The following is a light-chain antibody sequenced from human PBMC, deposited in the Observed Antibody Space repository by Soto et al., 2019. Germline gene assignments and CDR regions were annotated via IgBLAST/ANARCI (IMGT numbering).Light chain of an antibody. CDR3: SSYAGSNNMI. CDR1: SSDVGGYNY. V-gene: IGLV2-8*01. J-gene: IGLJ1*01. CDR2: AVS. Sequence: QSALTQPPSASGSPGQSVTISCTGTSSDVGGYNYVSWYQQHPGKAPKLMIYAVSHRPSGVPHRFSGSKSGNTASLTVSGLQAEDEADYYCSSYAGSNNMIFGTGTKLTVL.